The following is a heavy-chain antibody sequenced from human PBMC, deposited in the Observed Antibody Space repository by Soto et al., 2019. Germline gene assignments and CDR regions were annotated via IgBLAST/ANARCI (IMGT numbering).Heavy chain of an antibody. CDR3: ARAPYSSGLNDAFDI. Sequence: ASVKISCKASGYTFTSYGISWVRQAPGQGLEWMGWIRAYHGNTNYAQKLQGRVTVTTETSTSTAHMELRSLRSDDTAVYYCARAPYSSGLNDAFDIWGQGTMVTVSS. J-gene: IGHJ3*02. CDR1: GYTFTSYG. D-gene: IGHD3-22*01. CDR2: IRAYHGNT. V-gene: IGHV1-18*04.